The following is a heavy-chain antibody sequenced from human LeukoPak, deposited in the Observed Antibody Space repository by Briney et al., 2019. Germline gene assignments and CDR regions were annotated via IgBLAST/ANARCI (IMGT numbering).Heavy chain of an antibody. J-gene: IGHJ4*02. CDR3: AKDSYDSSGYYLPDFDY. CDR1: GFTFDDYA. V-gene: IGHV3-43*02. CDR2: ISGDGGST. D-gene: IGHD3-22*01. Sequence: PGGSLRLSCAASGFTFDDYAMHWVRQAPGKGLEWVSLISGDGGSTYYADSVKGRLTISRDNSKNSLYLQMNSLRTEDTALYYCAKDSYDSSGYYLPDFDYWGQGTLVTVSS.